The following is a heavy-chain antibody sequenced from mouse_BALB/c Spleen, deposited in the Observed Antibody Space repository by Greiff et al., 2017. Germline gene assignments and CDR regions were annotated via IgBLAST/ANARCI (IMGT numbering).Heavy chain of an antibody. Sequence: QVQLQQSGAELVRPGVSVKISCKGSGYTFTDYAMHWVKQSHAKSLEWIGVISTYYGDASYNQKFKGKATMTVDKSSSTAYMELARLTSEDSAIYYCARFGPPYYAMDYWGQGTSVTDSS. CDR3: ARFGPPYYAMDY. J-gene: IGHJ4*01. V-gene: IGHV1S137*01. CDR2: ISTYYGDA. CDR1: GYTFTDYA.